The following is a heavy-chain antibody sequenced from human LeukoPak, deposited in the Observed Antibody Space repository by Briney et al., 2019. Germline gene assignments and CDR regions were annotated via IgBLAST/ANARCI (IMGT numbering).Heavy chain of an antibody. CDR3: ATYQLDSSGYYYYYFDY. Sequence: PGGSLRLSCAASGFTFSSYWMSWVRQAPGKGLEWVSAISGSGGSTYYADSVKGRFTISRDNSKNTLYLQMNSLRAEDTAVYYCATYQLDSSGYYYYYFDYWGQGTLVTVSS. J-gene: IGHJ4*02. V-gene: IGHV3-23*01. CDR2: ISGSGGST. CDR1: GFTFSSYW. D-gene: IGHD3-22*01.